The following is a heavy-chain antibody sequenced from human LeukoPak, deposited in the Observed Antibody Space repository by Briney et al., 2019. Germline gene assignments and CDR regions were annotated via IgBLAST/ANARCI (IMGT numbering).Heavy chain of an antibody. V-gene: IGHV3-7*05. CDR2: VKQDGSEK. J-gene: IGHJ4*02. CDR1: GFTFSRSW. Sequence: GGSLRLSCAASGFTFSRSWMTWVRQAPGKGLEWVANVKQDGSEKNYVDSVKGRFTISRDNAKNSLYLQMDSLRAEDTAMYYCARDSAYNAFDYWGQGTLLTVSS. D-gene: IGHD5-24*01. CDR3: ARDSAYNAFDY.